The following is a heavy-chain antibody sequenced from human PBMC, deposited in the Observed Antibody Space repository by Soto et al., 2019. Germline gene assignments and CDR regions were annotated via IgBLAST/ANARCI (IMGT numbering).Heavy chain of an antibody. D-gene: IGHD6-13*01. Sequence: QVQLQESGPGLVKPSETLSLTCTVSSDSISSYYWSWIRQPPGKRLEWIGYISYSGSTDYNPSLMSRVTISADTSKNQFSLKVSSVTAADTAVYYCARGTSWQLPFDYWGQGTLVTVSS. J-gene: IGHJ4*02. CDR1: SDSISSYY. CDR2: ISYSGST. CDR3: ARGTSWQLPFDY. V-gene: IGHV4-59*01.